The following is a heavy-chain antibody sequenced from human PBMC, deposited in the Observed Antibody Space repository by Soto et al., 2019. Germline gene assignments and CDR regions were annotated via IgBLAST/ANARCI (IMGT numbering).Heavy chain of an antibody. CDR1: GFTFSSYW. D-gene: IGHD6-6*01. Sequence: GGPLRLSCAASGFTFSSYWMHWVRQAPGKGLVWVSRINSDGSSTSYADSVKGRFTISRDNAKNTLYLQMNSLRAEDTAVYYCARDSKFDYSSSSVGRFDPWGQGTLVTVSS. CDR2: INSDGSST. V-gene: IGHV3-74*01. J-gene: IGHJ5*02. CDR3: ARDSKFDYSSSSVGRFDP.